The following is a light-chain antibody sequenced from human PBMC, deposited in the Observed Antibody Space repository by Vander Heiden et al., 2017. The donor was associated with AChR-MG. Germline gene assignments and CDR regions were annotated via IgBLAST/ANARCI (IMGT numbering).Light chain of an antibody. V-gene: IGLV3-1*01. CDR3: QAYDSGTWV. J-gene: IGLJ3*02. Sequence: SYELTQPPSVSVSPGQTVIITCSGGKLGDKFTSWYQQRTGQSPILVIYQDVKRPSGIPERFSGSNSGNTVTLTISGTQAMDEADYYCQAYDSGTWVFGGGTKLTVL. CDR2: QDV. CDR1: KLGDKF.